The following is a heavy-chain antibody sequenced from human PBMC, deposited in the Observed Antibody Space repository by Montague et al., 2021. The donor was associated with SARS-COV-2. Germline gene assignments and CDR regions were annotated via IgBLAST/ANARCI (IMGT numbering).Heavy chain of an antibody. V-gene: IGHV2-70*11. Sequence: PGLVKPTQTLTLTCTFSGFSLSTSGMCVSWIRQPPGKALEWLARXDWDDDKYYSTSLKTRLTISKDTSKNQVVLTMTNMDPVDTATYYCARETGTTVSLDDWGQGTLVTVSS. CDR2: XDWDDDK. J-gene: IGHJ4*02. CDR3: ARETGTTVSLDD. D-gene: IGHD1-7*01. CDR1: GFSLSTSGMC.